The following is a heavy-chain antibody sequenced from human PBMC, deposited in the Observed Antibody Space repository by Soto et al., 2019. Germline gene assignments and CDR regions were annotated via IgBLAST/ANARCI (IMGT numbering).Heavy chain of an antibody. CDR1: GGSIRSSNYY. J-gene: IGHJ4*02. Sequence: SETLSLTCTVSGGSIRSSNYYWAWVRQPPGKGLEWIANIYYSGDTYFHPSLRSRLTVSVDTSKNQSSLKLSSLTAADTAMYYCASLQVPGNFDYWGQGTLVTVSS. D-gene: IGHD6-13*01. CDR3: ASLQVPGNFDY. V-gene: IGHV4-39*01. CDR2: IYYSGDT.